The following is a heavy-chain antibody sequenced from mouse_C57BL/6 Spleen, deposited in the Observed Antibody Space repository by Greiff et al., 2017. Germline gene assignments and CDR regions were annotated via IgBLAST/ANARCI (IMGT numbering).Heavy chain of an antibody. CDR2: IDPETGGT. Sequence: QVQLQQSGAELVRPGASVTLSCKASGYTFTDYEMHWVKQTPVHGLEWIGAIDPETGGTAYNQKFKGKVILTADKSSSTAYMELRSLTSEDSAVYYCTRLWVTTRRYFDVWGTGTTVTVSS. D-gene: IGHD2-2*01. CDR1: GYTFTDYE. CDR3: TRLWVTTRRYFDV. J-gene: IGHJ1*03. V-gene: IGHV1-15*01.